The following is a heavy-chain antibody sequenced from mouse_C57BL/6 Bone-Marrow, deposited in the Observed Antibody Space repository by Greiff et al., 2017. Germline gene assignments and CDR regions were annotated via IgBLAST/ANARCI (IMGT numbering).Heavy chain of an antibody. J-gene: IGHJ1*03. V-gene: IGHV14-4*01. Sequence: EVQLKESGAELVRPGASVKLSCTASGFNIKDDYMHWVKQRPEQGLEWIGWIDPENGDTEYASKFQGKATITADTSSTTAYLQLSSLTSEDTAVYYCAAFYYDCGGRHFWCFDVWGTATMVTVSA. CDR3: AAFYYDCGGRHFWCFDV. D-gene: IGHD2-4*01. CDR2: IDPENGDT. CDR1: GFNIKDDY.